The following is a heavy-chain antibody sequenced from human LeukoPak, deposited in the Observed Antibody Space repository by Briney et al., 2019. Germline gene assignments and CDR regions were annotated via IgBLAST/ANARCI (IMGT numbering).Heavy chain of an antibody. CDR3: ARRSGYCSSTSCSPGDY. J-gene: IGHJ4*02. CDR2: ISAYNGNT. D-gene: IGHD2-2*01. Sequence: ASVKVACKASGYTFATYGISWVRQAPGQGLEWMGWISAYNGNTNYAQKLQGKVTMTTDTSTSTAYMELRSLGSDDTAMYYCARRSGYCSSTSCSPGDYWGQGTLVTVSS. V-gene: IGHV1-18*01. CDR1: GYTFATYG.